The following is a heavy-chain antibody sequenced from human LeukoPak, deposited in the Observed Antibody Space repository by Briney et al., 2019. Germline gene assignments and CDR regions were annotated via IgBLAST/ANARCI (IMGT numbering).Heavy chain of an antibody. Sequence: ASVTVSYTPSGYSLTGYYMHWVRQAPGQGLEWMGWINPNSGGTNYAQKFQGRVTMTRDTSISTAYMELSRLRSDDTAVYYCAREGSSSLRNWGQGTLVTVSS. CDR1: GYSLTGYY. CDR2: INPNSGGT. J-gene: IGHJ4*02. CDR3: AREGSSSLRN. D-gene: IGHD6-13*01. V-gene: IGHV1-2*02.